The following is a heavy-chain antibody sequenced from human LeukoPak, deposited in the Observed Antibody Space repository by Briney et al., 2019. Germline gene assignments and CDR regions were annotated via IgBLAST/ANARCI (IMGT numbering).Heavy chain of an antibody. CDR3: ARDRCSGGSCYRDY. Sequence: GGSLRLSCVVSGISLSNYAMTWVRQAPGKGLEWVSSISSSSSYIYYADSVKGRFTISRDNAKNSLYLQMNSLRAEDTAVYYCARDRCSGGSCYRDYWGQGTLVTVSS. CDR2: ISSSSSYI. D-gene: IGHD2-15*01. V-gene: IGHV3-21*01. J-gene: IGHJ4*02. CDR1: GISLSNYA.